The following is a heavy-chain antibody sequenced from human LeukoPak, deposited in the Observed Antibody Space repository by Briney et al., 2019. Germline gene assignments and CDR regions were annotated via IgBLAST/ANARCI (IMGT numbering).Heavy chain of an antibody. J-gene: IGHJ6*02. CDR2: IWYDGSNK. Sequence: GRSLRLSCAASGFTFSSYAMSWVRQAPGKGLEWVAVIWYDGSNKYYADSVKGRFTISRDNSKNTLYLQMNSLRAEDTAVYYCARDPDTIFGVVIEYYYGMDVWGQGTTVTVSS. CDR1: GFTFSSYA. CDR3: ARDPDTIFGVVIEYYYGMDV. D-gene: IGHD3-3*01. V-gene: IGHV3-33*08.